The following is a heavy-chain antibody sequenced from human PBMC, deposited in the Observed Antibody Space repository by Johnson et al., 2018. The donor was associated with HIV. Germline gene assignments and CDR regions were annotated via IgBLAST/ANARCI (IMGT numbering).Heavy chain of an antibody. CDR3: AREVAGDYGDSPGAFDI. J-gene: IGHJ3*02. CDR2: ISSSGSTI. Sequence: VQLVESGGVVVQPGGSLRLSCAASGFTFHDYVMHWVRQAPGKGLEWVSYISSSGSTIYYADSVKGRFTISRDNAKNTVYLQMNSLRAEDTAVYYCAREVAGDYGDSPGAFDIWGQGTMVSVSS. D-gene: IGHD4-17*01. CDR1: GFTFHDYV. V-gene: IGHV3-48*03.